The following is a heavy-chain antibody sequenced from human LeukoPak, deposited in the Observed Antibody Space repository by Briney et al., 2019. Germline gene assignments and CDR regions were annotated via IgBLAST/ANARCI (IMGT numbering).Heavy chain of an antibody. V-gene: IGHV3-30-3*01. CDR1: GFIFSSNA. D-gene: IGHD6-19*01. J-gene: IGHJ4*02. CDR3: ARDRYSSGPYYFDY. Sequence: GGSLRLSCAASGFIFSSNAMNWVRRAPGKGLEWVAVIPYDGSNKYYADSVKGRFTISRDNSKNTLYLQMNSLRAEDTAVYYCARDRYSSGPYYFDYWGQGTLVTVSS. CDR2: IPYDGSNK.